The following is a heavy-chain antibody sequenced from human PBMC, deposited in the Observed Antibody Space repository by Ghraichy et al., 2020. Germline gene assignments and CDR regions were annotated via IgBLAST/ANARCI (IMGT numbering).Heavy chain of an antibody. V-gene: IGHV3-7*01. D-gene: IGHD3-16*01. Sequence: GGSLRLSCAASGFTFSSYWMSWVRQAPGKGLEWVANIKQDGSEKYYVDSVKGRFTISRDNAKNSLYLQMNSLRAEDTAVYYCARDWAPRSYYYYYYMDVWGKGTTVTVSS. CDR3: ARDWAPRSYYYYYYMDV. CDR1: GFTFSSYW. CDR2: IKQDGSEK. J-gene: IGHJ6*03.